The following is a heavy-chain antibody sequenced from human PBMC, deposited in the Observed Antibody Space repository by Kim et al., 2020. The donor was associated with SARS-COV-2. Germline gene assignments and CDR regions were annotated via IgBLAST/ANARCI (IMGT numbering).Heavy chain of an antibody. CDR2: IYHSGST. D-gene: IGHD4-4*01. J-gene: IGHJ5*02. V-gene: IGHV4-38-2*02. CDR3: ARHHYSLLPEGWFDP. CDR1: GYSISSGYY. Sequence: SETLSLTCTVSGYSISSGYYWGWIRQPPGKGLEWIGSIYHSGSTYYNPSLKSRVTISVDTSKNQFSLKLSSVTAADTAVYYCARHHYSLLPEGWFDPWGQGTLVTVSS.